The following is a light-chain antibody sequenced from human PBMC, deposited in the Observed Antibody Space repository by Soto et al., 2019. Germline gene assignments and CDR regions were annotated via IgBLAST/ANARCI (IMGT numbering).Light chain of an antibody. V-gene: IGKV1-27*01. CDR3: QKYNSAIT. CDR2: AAS. Sequence: DIQMTQSPSSLSASVGDRVTITCRASQGISNYLAWYQQKPGKVPKLLIYAASTLQSGVPSRFSGSGSGTDFTLTISSLQPGDVATYYCQKYNSAITFGQGTRLEIK. J-gene: IGKJ5*01. CDR1: QGISNY.